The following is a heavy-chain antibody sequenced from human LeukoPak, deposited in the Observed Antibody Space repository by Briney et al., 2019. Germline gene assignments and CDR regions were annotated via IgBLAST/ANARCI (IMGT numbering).Heavy chain of an antibody. J-gene: IGHJ4*02. V-gene: IGHV3-53*01. D-gene: IGHD3-10*01. Sequence: GGSLRLSCAASGFTLSSNYMSWVRQAPGKGLEWVSVIYSGGSTYYADSVKGRFTISRDNSKNTLYLQMNSLRAEDTAVYYCARALSYGDYCDYWGQGTLVTVSS. CDR3: ARALSYGDYCDY. CDR2: IYSGGST. CDR1: GFTLSSNY.